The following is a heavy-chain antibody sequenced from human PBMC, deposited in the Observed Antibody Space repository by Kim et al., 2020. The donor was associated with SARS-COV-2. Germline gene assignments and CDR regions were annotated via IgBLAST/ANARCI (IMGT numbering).Heavy chain of an antibody. J-gene: IGHJ3*02. V-gene: IGHV5-51*01. D-gene: IGHD3-10*01. Sequence: SPSFHGQVTISADKSISTAYLQWSSLKASDTAMYYCARIWFGELSGAFDIWGQGTMVTVSS. CDR3: ARIWFGELSGAFDI.